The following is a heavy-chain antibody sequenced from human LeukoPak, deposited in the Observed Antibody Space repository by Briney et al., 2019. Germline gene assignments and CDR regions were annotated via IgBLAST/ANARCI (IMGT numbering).Heavy chain of an antibody. Sequence: GGSLRLSCATSGFIFSKDAMHWVRQAPGKGLEWVAFIWFDGSNKHYADSVKGRFTISRDNSEDTLYLQMNSLRAEDTALYYCARAWGSADYWGQGTLVTVSS. J-gene: IGHJ4*02. CDR2: IWFDGSNK. V-gene: IGHV3-33*01. D-gene: IGHD7-27*01. CDR1: GFIFSKDA. CDR3: ARAWGSADY.